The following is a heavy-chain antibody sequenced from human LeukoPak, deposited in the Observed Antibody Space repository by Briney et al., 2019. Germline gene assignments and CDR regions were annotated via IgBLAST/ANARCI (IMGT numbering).Heavy chain of an antibody. CDR3: AREGSGWYGEFDY. CDR1: GGSISSYY. V-gene: IGHV4-59*01. J-gene: IGHJ4*02. CDR2: IYYSGST. Sequence: SEALSLTCTVPGGSISSYYWSWIRQPPGKGLEWIGYIYYSGSTNYNPSLKSRVTISVDTSKNQFSLKLSSVTAADTAVYYCAREGSGWYGEFDYWGQGTLVTVSS. D-gene: IGHD6-19*01.